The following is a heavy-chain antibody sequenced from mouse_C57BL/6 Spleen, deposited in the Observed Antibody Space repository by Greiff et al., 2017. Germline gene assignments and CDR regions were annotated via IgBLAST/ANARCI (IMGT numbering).Heavy chain of an antibody. CDR1: GYTFTSYG. D-gene: IGHD1-1*01. CDR2: IYPRSGNT. V-gene: IGHV1-81*01. CDR3: ARVPPTTVVASEWYFDV. Sequence: VQLQQSGAELARPGASVKLSCTASGYTFTSYGISWVKQGTGQGLEWIGEIYPRSGNTYYNEKFKGKATLTADKSSSTAYMELRILTSEDSAVYFCARVPPTTVVASEWYFDVWGTGTTVTVSS. J-gene: IGHJ1*03.